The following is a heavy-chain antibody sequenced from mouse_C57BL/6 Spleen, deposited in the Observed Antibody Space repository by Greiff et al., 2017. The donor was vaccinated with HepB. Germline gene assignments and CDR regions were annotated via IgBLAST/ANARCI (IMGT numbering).Heavy chain of an antibody. J-gene: IGHJ1*03. V-gene: IGHV1-76*01. CDR2: IYPGSGNT. CDR1: GYTFTDYY. Sequence: QVHVKQSGAELVRPGASVKLSCKASGYTFTDYYINWVKQRPGQGLEWIARIYPGSGNTYYNEKCKGKATLTAAKSSSTAYMQLSSLTSEDSAVYCRSREEINTLADWYFDVWGTGTTVTVSS. CDR3: SREEINTLADWYFDV. D-gene: IGHD6-1*01.